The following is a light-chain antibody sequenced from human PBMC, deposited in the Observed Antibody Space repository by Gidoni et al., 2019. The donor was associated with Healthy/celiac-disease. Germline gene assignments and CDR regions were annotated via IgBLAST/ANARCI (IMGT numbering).Light chain of an antibody. CDR2: GAS. Sequence: EIVLTQSPGTLSLSPGERATLLSRASQSGSSSYLAWYQQKPGQAPRILIYGASSRATGIPDRLIGSGSGTDFTLTISRLEPEDFAVYYCQQYGSSRGITFGPGTKVDIK. CDR3: QQYGSSRGIT. J-gene: IGKJ3*01. V-gene: IGKV3-20*01. CDR1: QSGSSSY.